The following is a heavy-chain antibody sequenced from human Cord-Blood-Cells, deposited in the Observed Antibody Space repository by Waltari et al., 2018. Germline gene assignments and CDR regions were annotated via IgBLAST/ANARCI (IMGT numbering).Heavy chain of an antibody. J-gene: IGHJ6*03. CDR3: ARDRIAAAGWYYYYYMDV. V-gene: IGHV4-31*03. D-gene: IGHD6-13*01. CDR1: GGSISSGGYY. CDR2: IYYSGST. Sequence: QVQLQESGPGLVKPSQTLSLTCTVPGGSISSGGYYWRWIRQHPGKGREWIWYIYYSGSTYYNPSLNSRVTISVDPSKNQFSLTLSSVTAAYTAVYYCARDRIAAAGWYYYYYMDVWGKGTTVTVSS.